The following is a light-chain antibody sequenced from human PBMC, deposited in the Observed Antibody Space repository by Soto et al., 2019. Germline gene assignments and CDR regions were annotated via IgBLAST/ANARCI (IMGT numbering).Light chain of an antibody. CDR2: DVS. J-gene: IGLJ1*01. CDR1: SSDVGGYNY. Sequence: QSVLPQPASVSGSPGPSITISCTGTSSDVGGYNYVSWYQHHPGKAPKLMIYDVSNRPSGVSNHFSGSKSGNTASLTISGLQPEDEADYYCSSYTTSNTRQIVLGTGTKLTVL. V-gene: IGLV2-14*03. CDR3: SSYTTSNTRQIV.